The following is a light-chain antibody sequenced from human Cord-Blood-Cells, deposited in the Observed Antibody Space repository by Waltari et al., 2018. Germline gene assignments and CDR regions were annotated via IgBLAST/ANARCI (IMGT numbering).Light chain of an antibody. J-gene: IGKJ4*01. CDR3: QQNYSTPLT. Sequence: DIQMTQSPSSLSASVGDRVTITCRASQSISSYLNWYQQKPGKAPKLLVYAASSLQSGVPSRFSGSGSDTEFTLTISILQPEDFATYYCQQNYSTPLTFGGGTKVEIK. V-gene: IGKV1-39*01. CDR1: QSISSY. CDR2: AAS.